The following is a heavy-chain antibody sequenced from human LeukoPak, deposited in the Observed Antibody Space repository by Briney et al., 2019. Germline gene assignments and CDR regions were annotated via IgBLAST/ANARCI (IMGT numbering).Heavy chain of an antibody. CDR2: IIPIFGTA. J-gene: IGHJ6*02. CDR1: GGTFSSYA. D-gene: IGHD2-2*01. CDR3: AAEPDIVVVPAGEDYHYGMDV. V-gene: IGHV1-69*13. Sequence: SVKVSCKASGGTFSSYAISWVRQAPGQGLEWMGGIIPIFGTANYAQKFQGRVTITADESTSTAYMELSSLRSEDTAVYYCAAEPDIVVVPAGEDYHYGMDVWGQGTTVTVSS.